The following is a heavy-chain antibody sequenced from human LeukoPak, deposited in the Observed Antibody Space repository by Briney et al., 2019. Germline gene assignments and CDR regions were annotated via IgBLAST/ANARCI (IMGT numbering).Heavy chain of an antibody. CDR2: MNPNSGNT. V-gene: IGHV1-8*03. CDR3: AREYSSSLYYYYYMDV. CDR1: GYTFTSYD. J-gene: IGHJ6*03. D-gene: IGHD6-6*01. Sequence: ASVKVSCKASGYTFTSYDINWVRQATGRGLEWMGWMNPNSGNTGYAQKFQGRVTITRNTSISTAYMELSSLRSEDTAVYYCAREYSSSLYYYYYMDVWGKGTTVTVSS.